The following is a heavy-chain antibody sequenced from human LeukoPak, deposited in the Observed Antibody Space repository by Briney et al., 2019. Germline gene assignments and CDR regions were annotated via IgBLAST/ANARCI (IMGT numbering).Heavy chain of an antibody. Sequence: GGSLRLSCAASGFTFSSYAMHWVRQAPGKGLEWVAVISYDGSNKYYADSVKGRFTISRDNSKNTLYLQMNSLRAEDAAVYYCARERCSSTSCRRNPDYWGQGTLVTVSS. CDR2: ISYDGSNK. CDR3: ARERCSSTSCRRNPDY. V-gene: IGHV3-30-3*01. CDR1: GFTFSSYA. J-gene: IGHJ4*02. D-gene: IGHD2-2*01.